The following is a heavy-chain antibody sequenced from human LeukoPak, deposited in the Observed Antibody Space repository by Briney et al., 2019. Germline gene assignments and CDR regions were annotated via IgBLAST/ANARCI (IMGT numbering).Heavy chain of an antibody. D-gene: IGHD1-26*01. J-gene: IGHJ6*02. Sequence: GGSLRLSCAASGFTFSSYSMNWVRQAPGKGLEWVSYISSSSSTIYYADSVKGRFTISRDNAKNSLYLQMNSLRDEDTAVYYCARVGRGALYYYYYYGMDVWGQGTTVTVSS. V-gene: IGHV3-48*02. CDR3: ARVGRGALYYYYYYGMDV. CDR2: ISSSSSTI. CDR1: GFTFSSYS.